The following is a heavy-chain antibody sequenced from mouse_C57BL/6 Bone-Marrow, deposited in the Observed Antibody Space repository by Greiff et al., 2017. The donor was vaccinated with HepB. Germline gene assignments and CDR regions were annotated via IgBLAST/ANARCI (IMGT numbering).Heavy chain of an antibody. V-gene: IGHV1-81*01. CDR3: ARGGYGYDGAY. D-gene: IGHD2-2*01. CDR2: IYPRSGNT. CDR1: GYTFTSYG. Sequence: QVQLQQSGAELARPGASVKLSCKASGYTFTSYGISWVKQRTGQGLEWIGEIYPRSGNTYYNEKFKGKATLTADKSSSTAYMERRSLTSEDSAVYVCARGGYGYDGAYWGQGTLVTVSA. J-gene: IGHJ3*01.